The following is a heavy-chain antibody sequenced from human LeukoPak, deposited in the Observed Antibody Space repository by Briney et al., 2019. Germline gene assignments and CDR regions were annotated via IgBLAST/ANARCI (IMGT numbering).Heavy chain of an antibody. CDR1: GGSISSGSYY. J-gene: IGHJ4*02. Sequence: SETLSLTCTVSGGSISSGSYYWSWIRQPAGKGLEWIGRIYTSGSTNYNPSLKSRVTISVDTSKNQFSLKLSSVTAADTAVYYCARDPSSDSSGYYPFDYWGQGTLVNVSS. CDR2: IYTSGST. CDR3: ARDPSSDSSGYYPFDY. V-gene: IGHV4-61*02. D-gene: IGHD3-22*01.